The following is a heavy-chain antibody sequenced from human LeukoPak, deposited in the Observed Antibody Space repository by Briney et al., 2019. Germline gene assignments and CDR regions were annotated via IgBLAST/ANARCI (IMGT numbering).Heavy chain of an antibody. CDR2: INPNSGGT. CDR3: ARGFGDPHGGNFDY. V-gene: IGHV1-2*04. D-gene: IGHD3-10*01. CDR1: GYTFTSYA. Sequence: ASVKVSCKASGYTFTSYAMHWVRQAPGQRLEWMGWINPNSGGTNYAQKFQGWVTMTRDTSISTAYMELSRLRSDDTAVYYCARGFGDPHGGNFDYWGQGTLVTVSS. J-gene: IGHJ4*02.